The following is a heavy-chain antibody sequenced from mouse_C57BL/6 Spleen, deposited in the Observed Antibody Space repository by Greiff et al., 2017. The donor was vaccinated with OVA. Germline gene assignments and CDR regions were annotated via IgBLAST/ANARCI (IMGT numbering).Heavy chain of an antibody. CDR1: GYTFTSYW. V-gene: IGHV1-69*01. D-gene: IGHD3-2*02. CDR2: IDPSDSYT. Sequence: QVQLQQPGAELVMPGASVKLSCKASGYTFTSYWMHWVKQRPGQGLEWIGEIDPSDSYTNYNQKFTGKSTLTVDKSSSTAYMQLSSLTSEDSAVYYCARRDSSGSYYFDYWGQGTTLTVSS. J-gene: IGHJ2*01. CDR3: ARRDSSGSYYFDY.